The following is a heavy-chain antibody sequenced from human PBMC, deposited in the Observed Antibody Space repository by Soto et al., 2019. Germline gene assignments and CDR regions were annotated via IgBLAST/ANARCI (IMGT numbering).Heavy chain of an antibody. D-gene: IGHD3-3*01. V-gene: IGHV4-34*01. CDR2: INHSGST. Sequence: SETLSLTCAVYGGSFSGYYWSWIRQPPGKGLEWIGEINHSGSTNYNPSLKSRVTISVDTSKNQFSLKLSSVTAADTAVYYCARGIDFWSGRNWFDPWGQGTLVIVSA. CDR1: GGSFSGYY. J-gene: IGHJ5*02. CDR3: ARGIDFWSGRNWFDP.